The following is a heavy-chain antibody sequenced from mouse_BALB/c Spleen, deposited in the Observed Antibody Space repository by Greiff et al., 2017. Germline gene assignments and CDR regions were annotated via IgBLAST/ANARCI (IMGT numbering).Heavy chain of an antibody. J-gene: IGHJ2*01. CDR1: GFTFSDYY. D-gene: IGHD2-4*01. CDR3: ARGGLRKNYFDD. V-gene: IGHV5-4*02. CDR2: LSDGGSYT. Sequence: EVKLVESGGGLVKPGGSLKLSCAASGFTFSDYYMYWVRQTPEKRLEWVATLSDGGSYTYYPDSVKGRFTISRDNAKNNLYLQMSSLKSEDTAMYYCARGGLRKNYFDDWGQGTTLTVSS.